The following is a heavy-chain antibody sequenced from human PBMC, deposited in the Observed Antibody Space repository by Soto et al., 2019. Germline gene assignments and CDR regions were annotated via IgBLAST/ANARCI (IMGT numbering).Heavy chain of an antibody. CDR2: ITWNSGRF. CDR3: VKDRGQSAVLRAYDF. CDR1: GFTFDDYA. V-gene: IGHV3-9*01. Sequence: EVKLIESGGGRVQPGNSLRLSCSVAGFTFDDYAMHWVRQVPGRGLEWVSGITWNSGRFAYAHSVQGRFTISRDNTKNSLYPQMNNLRLEDTALYDCVKDRGQSAVLRAYDFWGPGTLVTVSS. J-gene: IGHJ4*02. D-gene: IGHD3-3*01.